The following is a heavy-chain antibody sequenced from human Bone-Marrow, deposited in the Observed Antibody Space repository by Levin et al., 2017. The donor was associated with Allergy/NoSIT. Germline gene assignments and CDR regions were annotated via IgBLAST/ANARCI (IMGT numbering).Heavy chain of an antibody. CDR1: GGSIRGGSYS. V-gene: IGHV4-39*01. J-gene: IGHJ4*02. CDR2: ISSGRST. CDR3: ATGPSGFDY. Sequence: SETLSLTCNVSGGSIRGGSYSWGWIRQPPEKGLEWIGTISSGRSTYYNPSFNSRLAISLDTSKNLFSLKLDSLTAADTAVYYCATGPSGFDYWGQGTLVTVSS. D-gene: IGHD1-26*01.